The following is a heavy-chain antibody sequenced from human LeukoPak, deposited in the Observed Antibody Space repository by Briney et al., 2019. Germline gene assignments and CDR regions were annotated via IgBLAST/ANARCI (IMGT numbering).Heavy chain of an antibody. D-gene: IGHD3-9*01. Sequence: PGGSLRLSCAASAFTFSNYAMNWVRQAPGKGLEWVSSISDSVTYIYYADSVKGRFTLSRDNAKNSLYLQMNSLRAEDTAVYYCARRVLYYDILTGLNTYYGMDVWGQGTTVTVSS. CDR3: ARRVLYYDILTGLNTYYGMDV. J-gene: IGHJ6*02. CDR2: ISDSVTYI. CDR1: AFTFSNYA. V-gene: IGHV3-21*01.